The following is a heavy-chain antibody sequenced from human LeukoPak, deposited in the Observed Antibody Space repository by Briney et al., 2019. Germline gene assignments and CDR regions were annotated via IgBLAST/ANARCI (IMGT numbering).Heavy chain of an antibody. D-gene: IGHD3-10*01. J-gene: IGHJ4*02. CDR3: ASKGSSGSSYYFDY. Sequence: PGRSPRLSCAASGFTFSNYAMNWVRQAPGKGLEWVSAVSTSGGSTYYADSVKGRFTISRDNSKNTLYLQMNSLRADDTAVYYCASKGSSGSSYYFDYWGQGTLVTVSS. V-gene: IGHV3-23*01. CDR1: GFTFSNYA. CDR2: VSTSGGST.